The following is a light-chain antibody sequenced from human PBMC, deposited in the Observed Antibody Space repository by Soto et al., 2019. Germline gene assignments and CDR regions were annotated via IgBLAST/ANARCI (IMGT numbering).Light chain of an antibody. CDR1: QSVTSDY. V-gene: IGKV3-20*01. CDR2: GAS. CDR3: QQYGSSPWT. Sequence: EILLTQSPGTLSLSPGERATLSCRASQSVTSDYFAWYQQKPGQAPSLLIYGASSRASGIPDRISGSGSGTDFTLTISSLESDDFAVYYCQQYGSSPWTVGRGTKVEI. J-gene: IGKJ1*01.